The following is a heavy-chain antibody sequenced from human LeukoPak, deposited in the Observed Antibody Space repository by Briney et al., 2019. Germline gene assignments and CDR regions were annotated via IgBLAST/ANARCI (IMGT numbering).Heavy chain of an antibody. J-gene: IGHJ6*03. CDR1: GGTFSSYA. CDR3: ARDGFGDYYYYYMDV. D-gene: IGHD3-10*01. V-gene: IGHV1-69*05. Sequence: SVKVSCKASGGTFSSYAISWVRQAPGQGLEWMGRIIPIFGTANYAQKFQGRVTITTDESTSTAYMELSSLRSEDTAVYYCARDGFGDYYYYYMDVWGKGTTVTVSS. CDR2: IIPIFGTA.